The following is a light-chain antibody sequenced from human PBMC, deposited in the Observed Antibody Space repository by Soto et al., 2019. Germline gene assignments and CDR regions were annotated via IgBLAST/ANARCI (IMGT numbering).Light chain of an antibody. V-gene: IGKV3-11*01. Sequence: EIVLTQSPATLSLSPGERATLSCRASQSISSHLAWYQQKPGQAPRLLIYGASNRATGIPARFSGRGSGTDLTHTISSLEPEDFAVYYCQQRINWPLTFGGGTKVEIK. CDR3: QQRINWPLT. CDR2: GAS. CDR1: QSISSH. J-gene: IGKJ4*01.